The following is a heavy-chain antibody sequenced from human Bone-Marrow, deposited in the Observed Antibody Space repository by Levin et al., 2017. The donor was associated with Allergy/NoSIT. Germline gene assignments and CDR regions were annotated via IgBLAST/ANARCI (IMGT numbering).Heavy chain of an antibody. CDR2: IKGKVYGETI. D-gene: IGHD3-10*01. J-gene: IGHJ3*01. CDR3: SRDPAYYYAPDAFDV. V-gene: IGHV3-49*03. CDR1: GFTFADYT. Sequence: GGSLRLSCTASGFTFADYTISWLRQAPGKGLEWVGFIKGKVYGETIAYAASVKGRFTISRDDSKGIAYLEMNSLKTEDTALYYCSRDPAYYYAPDAFDVWGQGTMVTVSS.